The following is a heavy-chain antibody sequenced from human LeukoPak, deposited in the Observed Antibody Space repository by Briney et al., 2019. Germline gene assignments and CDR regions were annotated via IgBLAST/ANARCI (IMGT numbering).Heavy chain of an antibody. J-gene: IGHJ5*02. V-gene: IGHV4-38-2*02. CDR2: IYHSGTT. CDR3: AREYSGYYYYWFDP. D-gene: IGHD3-22*01. CDR1: GHSISSGYY. Sequence: SETLSLTCTVSGHSISSGYYWGWIRQPPGKGLEWIGSIYHSGTTYYNPSLKSRVTISVDTSKNQFSLKLSSVTAADTAVYYCAREYSGYYYYWFDPWGQGTLVTVSS.